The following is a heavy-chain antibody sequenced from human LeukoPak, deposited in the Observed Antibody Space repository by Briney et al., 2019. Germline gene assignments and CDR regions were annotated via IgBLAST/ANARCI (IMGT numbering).Heavy chain of an antibody. CDR1: GYTFTSYD. D-gene: IGHD7-27*01. Sequence: ATVKVSCKASGYTFTSYDFNWVRQATGQRPEWMGWMSPNSGDTGYAQKFQDRVTMARNTSISTAYMELSSLRSDDTAVYYCARGPPNWGYDYWGPGTLVTVSS. J-gene: IGHJ4*02. CDR2: MSPNSGDT. CDR3: ARGPPNWGYDY. V-gene: IGHV1-8*01.